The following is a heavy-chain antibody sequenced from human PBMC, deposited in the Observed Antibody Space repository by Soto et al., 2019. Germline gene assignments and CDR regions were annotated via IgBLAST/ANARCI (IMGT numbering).Heavy chain of an antibody. V-gene: IGHV3-49*03. CDR1: GFTFGDYA. Sequence: GGSLRLSCTASGFTFGDYAVSWFRQAPGKGLEWVGFIRSKAYGGTTEYAASVKGRFTISRDDSKSIAYLQMNSLKTEDTAVYYCTRVSYYPHNWFDPWGQGTLVTVSS. J-gene: IGHJ5*02. CDR2: IRSKAYGGTT. CDR3: TRVSYYPHNWFDP. D-gene: IGHD3-10*01.